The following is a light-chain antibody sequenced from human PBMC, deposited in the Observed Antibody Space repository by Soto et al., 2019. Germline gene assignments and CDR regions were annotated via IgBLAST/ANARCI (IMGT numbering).Light chain of an antibody. CDR3: MQGTHST. Sequence: DVVMTQPPLSLPVTLGQPASISCRSSQSLVYSDGNTYLNWFQQRPGQSPRRLIYKVSNRDSGVPDRFSGSGSGTDFTLKISRVEAEDVGVYYCMQGTHSTFGQGTKVDIK. CDR1: QSLVYSDGNTY. CDR2: KVS. J-gene: IGKJ1*01. V-gene: IGKV2-30*01.